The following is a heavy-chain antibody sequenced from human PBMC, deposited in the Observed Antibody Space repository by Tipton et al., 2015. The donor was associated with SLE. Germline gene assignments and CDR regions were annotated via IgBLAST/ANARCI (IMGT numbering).Heavy chain of an antibody. CDR1: GGSISNSNYF. D-gene: IGHD2-21*02. J-gene: IGHJ2*01. CDR2: IYYTGST. CDR3: ARKLHCGPNCYSDWYFDL. Sequence: TLSLTCTVSGGSISNSNYFWGWIRQPPGKGPEWVATIYYTGSTYYNPSLRSRVTISIDTSNNQFSLELNSVTAADTAMYYCARKLHCGPNCYSDWYFDLWGRGTLVTVSS. V-gene: IGHV4-39*07.